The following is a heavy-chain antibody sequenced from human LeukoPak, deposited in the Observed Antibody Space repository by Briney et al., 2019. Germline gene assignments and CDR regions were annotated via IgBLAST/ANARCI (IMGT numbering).Heavy chain of an antibody. D-gene: IGHD6-13*01. CDR2: INPSGGST. Sequence: ASVTVSCMSSGYTFTSYHMHWVRQAPGQGLDWMGIINPSGGSTSYAQKFQGRVTMTRETSASTVYMELSSLRSEDTAVYYCARDFLPEPEAEGWYSSSYNGFDPWGQGTLVTVSS. CDR3: ARDFLPEPEAEGWYSSSYNGFDP. J-gene: IGHJ5*02. V-gene: IGHV1-46*01. CDR1: GYTFTSYH.